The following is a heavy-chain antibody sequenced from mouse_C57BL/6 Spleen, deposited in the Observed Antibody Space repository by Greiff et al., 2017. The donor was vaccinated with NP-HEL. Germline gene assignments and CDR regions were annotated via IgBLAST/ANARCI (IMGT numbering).Heavy chain of an antibody. J-gene: IGHJ1*03. CDR1: GFTFSDYY. CDR3: ARVGNHWYFDV. Sequence: EVHLVESEGGLVQPGSSMKLSCTASGFTFSDYYMAWVRQVPDKGLEWVANINYDGSSTYYLDSLKSRFIISRDNAKNILYLQMSSLKSEDTATYYCARVGNHWYFDVWGTGTTVTVSS. V-gene: IGHV5-16*01. D-gene: IGHD2-1*01. CDR2: INYDGSST.